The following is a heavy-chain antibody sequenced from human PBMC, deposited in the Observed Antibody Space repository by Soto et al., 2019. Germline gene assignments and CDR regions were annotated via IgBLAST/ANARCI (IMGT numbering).Heavy chain of an antibody. CDR1: GGSFSGYY. Sequence: QVQLQQWGAGLLKPSETLSLTCAVYGGSFSGYYWSWIRQPPGKGLEWIGEINHSGSTNYNPSLKSRVTISVDTSKNQFSLKLSSVTAADTAVYYCARGRGYFWSGYYHTQAGFDYWGQGTLVTVSS. J-gene: IGHJ4*02. CDR3: ARGRGYFWSGYYHTQAGFDY. V-gene: IGHV4-34*01. CDR2: INHSGST. D-gene: IGHD3-3*01.